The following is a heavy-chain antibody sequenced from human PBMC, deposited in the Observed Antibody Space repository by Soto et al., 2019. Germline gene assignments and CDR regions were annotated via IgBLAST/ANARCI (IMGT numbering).Heavy chain of an antibody. D-gene: IGHD6-13*01. V-gene: IGHV5-51*01. CDR3: ARQAAAGKYYYPMDV. J-gene: IGHJ6*02. CDR1: GYSFTTYW. Sequence: EVQLVQSGAEVKKPGESLKISCKGSGYSFTTYWIGWVRQMPGKGLEGMVIIYPGDSDTRYSPSFQGQVTISVDKSINTTYLQWSSLKASDTAIYYCARQAAAGKYYYPMDVWGQGTTVTVSS. CDR2: IYPGDSDT.